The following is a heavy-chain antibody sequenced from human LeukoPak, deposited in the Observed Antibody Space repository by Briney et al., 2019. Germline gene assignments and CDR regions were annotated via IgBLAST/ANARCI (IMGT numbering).Heavy chain of an antibody. CDR1: GGTFSDCA. J-gene: IGHJ4*02. D-gene: IGHD3-16*01. CDR2: IIPLFGTT. CDR3: ARGAFTPVITFGPFYFES. Sequence: SVKVSCKMFGGTFSDCAITWLRQAPGQGLECVGRIIPLFGTTKSAQGFQDRVTLSADKSTNTAYMELTSLGSDDTAVYYCARGAFTPVITFGPFYFESWGQGTLITVSS. V-gene: IGHV1-69*06.